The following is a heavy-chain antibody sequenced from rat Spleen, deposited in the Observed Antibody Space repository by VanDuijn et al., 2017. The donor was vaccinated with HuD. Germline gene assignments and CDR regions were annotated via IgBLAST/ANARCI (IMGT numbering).Heavy chain of an antibody. D-gene: IGHD1-3*01. V-gene: IGHV3-1*01. CDR2: ISYSGST. CDR1: GYSITNNY. J-gene: IGHJ2*01. Sequence: QLQESGPGLVKPSQSLSLTCSVTGYSITNNYWGWIRKFPGNQMEWMGYISYSGSTSYNPSLKSRISIIRDTSKNQFFLQLNSVTTEDTATYCCARGPYGSYFDYWGQGVMVTVSS. CDR3: ARGPYGSYFDY.